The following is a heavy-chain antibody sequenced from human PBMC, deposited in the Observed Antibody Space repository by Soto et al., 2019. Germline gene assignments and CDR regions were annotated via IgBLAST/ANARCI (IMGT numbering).Heavy chain of an antibody. D-gene: IGHD3-22*01. V-gene: IGHV1-8*01. CDR2: MNPNSGNT. CDR1: GYTFTSYD. J-gene: IGHJ6*02. CDR3: ARSYYDSSAYYYYGMDV. Sequence: ASLEVCCKASGYTFTSYDINWVRHATGQGLEWMGWMNPNSGNTGYAQKFQGRVTMTRNTSISTAYMELSSLRSEDTAVYYCARSYYDSSAYYYYGMDVWGQGTTVTVSS.